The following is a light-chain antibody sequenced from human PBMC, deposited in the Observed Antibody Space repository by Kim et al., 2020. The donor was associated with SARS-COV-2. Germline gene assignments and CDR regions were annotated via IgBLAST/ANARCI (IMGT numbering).Light chain of an antibody. CDR2: DAS. CDR3: QQYKSYWT. V-gene: IGKV1-5*01. CDR1: QSISSW. J-gene: IGKJ1*01. Sequence: DVQMTQSPPTLSASVGDRVTITCRASQSISSWLAWYQQKPGKAPKLLIYDASCLESGVPSRFSGSGSGTEFTLTISSLQPDDFATYYCQQYKSYWTFGQGTKVDIK.